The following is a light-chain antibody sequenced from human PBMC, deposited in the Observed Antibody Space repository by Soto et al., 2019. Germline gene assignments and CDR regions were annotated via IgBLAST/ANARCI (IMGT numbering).Light chain of an antibody. J-gene: IGKJ2*01. CDR3: QQYKNWPPYT. V-gene: IGKV3-15*01. Sequence: EKVMTQSPATLSVSPGERATLSCRASQSVSSNLAWYQQKPGQAPRLLIYGASTRATGIPARFSGSGSGTEFTLTISSLQSEDFAGYYCQQYKNWPPYTFGQGTKREIK. CDR2: GAS. CDR1: QSVSSN.